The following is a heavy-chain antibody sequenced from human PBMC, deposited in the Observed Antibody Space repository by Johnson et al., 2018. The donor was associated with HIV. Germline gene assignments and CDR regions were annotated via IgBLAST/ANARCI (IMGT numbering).Heavy chain of an antibody. J-gene: IGHJ3*02. Sequence: VQLVESGGGVVQPGRSLRLSCVTSGFTFSNYWMHWVRQGPGKGLVWVSRINSDGTGTSYADSVKGRFTISRDNAKNSLYLQMNSLRAEDTAVYYCARHWAAAGRDAFDIWGQGTMVSVSS. V-gene: IGHV3-74*02. CDR3: ARHWAAAGRDAFDI. D-gene: IGHD6-13*01. CDR2: INSDGTGT. CDR1: GFTFSNYW.